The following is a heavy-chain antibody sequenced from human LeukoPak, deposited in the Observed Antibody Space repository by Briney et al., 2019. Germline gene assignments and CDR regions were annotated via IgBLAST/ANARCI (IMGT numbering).Heavy chain of an antibody. V-gene: IGHV1-69*04. CDR2: IIPILGIA. J-gene: IGHJ4*02. CDR3: AREDTFSDYPLFDY. Sequence: SVKVSCKASGGTFSSYAISWVRQAPGQGLEWMGRIIPILGIANYAQKFQGRVTITADKSTSTAYMELSSLRSGDTAVYYCAREDTFSDYPLFDYWGQGTLVTVSS. CDR1: GGTFSSYA. D-gene: IGHD2/OR15-2a*01.